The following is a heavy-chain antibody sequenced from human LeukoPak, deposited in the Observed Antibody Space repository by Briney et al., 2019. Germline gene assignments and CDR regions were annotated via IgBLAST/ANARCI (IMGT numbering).Heavy chain of an antibody. CDR2: INHSGST. V-gene: IGHV4-34*01. CDR1: GGSLSGYY. J-gene: IGHJ4*02. D-gene: IGHD3-3*01. CDR3: ARLTIFGVVPDY. Sequence: SETLSLTCAVYGGSLSGYYWSWIRQPPGKGLEWIGEINHSGSTNYNPSLKSRVTISVDTSKNQFSLKLSSVTAADTAVYYCARLTIFGVVPDYWGQGTLVTVSS.